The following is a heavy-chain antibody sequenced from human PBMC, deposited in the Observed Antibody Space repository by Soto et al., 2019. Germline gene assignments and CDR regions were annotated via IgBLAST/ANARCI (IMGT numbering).Heavy chain of an antibody. CDR3: AREPGTDYAGVFDP. D-gene: IGHD4-17*01. CDR2: TYYRSKWYN. Sequence: QVQLQQSGPGLVKPSQTLSLTCAISGDSVSSNTPAWNWIRQSPSRGLEWLGRTYYRSKWYNDYALSVKSRITISPDTSKNQFSLQLNSVTPDDTAVSYCAREPGTDYAGVFDPWGQGTLVTVSS. J-gene: IGHJ5*02. CDR1: GDSVSSNTPA. V-gene: IGHV6-1*01.